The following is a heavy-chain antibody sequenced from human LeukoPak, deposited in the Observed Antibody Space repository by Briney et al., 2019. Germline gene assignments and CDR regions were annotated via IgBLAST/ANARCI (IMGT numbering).Heavy chain of an antibody. CDR1: GGSLRTSAYY. J-gene: IGHJ6*03. V-gene: IGHV4-39*01. Sequence: SETLSLTCTVSGGSLRTSAYYWGWIRQPPGKGLEWIGSLSYGGTTYYNPSLKSRITISVDTSKNQFSLRVSSVTAADTAVYYCARHKDYYYSYMDVWGKGTTVTISS. CDR3: ARHKDYYYSYMDV. CDR2: LSYGGTT.